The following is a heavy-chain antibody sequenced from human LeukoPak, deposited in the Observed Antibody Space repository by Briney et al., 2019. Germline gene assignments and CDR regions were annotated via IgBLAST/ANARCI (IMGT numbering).Heavy chain of an antibody. Sequence: GSLRLSCAASGFIFSNYEMNWVRQAPGKGLEWVGSIYHRGSTYYNPSLRSRVTISLDRSKKKFSLKLTSVTAADTAVYFCARGAEYYAIWRGYAGYSDYWGQGISVTVSS. CDR1: GFIFSNYE. CDR3: ARGAEYYAIWRGYAGYSDY. CDR2: IYHRGST. V-gene: IGHV4-38-2*01. J-gene: IGHJ4*02. D-gene: IGHD3-3*01.